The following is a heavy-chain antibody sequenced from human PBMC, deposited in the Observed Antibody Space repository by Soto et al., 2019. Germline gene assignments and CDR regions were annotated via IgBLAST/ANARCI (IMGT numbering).Heavy chain of an antibody. CDR2: INSDGSST. V-gene: IGHV3-74*01. CDR1: GFTFSSYW. CDR3: ARDRGSGWYDYYYGMDV. Sequence: GGSLRLSCAASGFTFSSYWMHWVRQSPGKGLVWVSRINSDGSSTSYADSVKGRFTISRDNAKNTLYLLMYSLRAEDTAVYYCARDRGSGWYDYYYGMDVWGQGTTVTVCS. J-gene: IGHJ6*02. D-gene: IGHD6-19*01.